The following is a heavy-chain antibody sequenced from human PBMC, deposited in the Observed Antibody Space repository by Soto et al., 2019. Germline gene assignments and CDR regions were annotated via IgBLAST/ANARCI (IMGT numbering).Heavy chain of an antibody. CDR2: ITDNGGGT. J-gene: IGHJ4*02. CDR1: GFSFGSYD. Sequence: GGALRFSCSASGFSFGSYDMSWVLQTPGKGLDWVSAITDNGGGTYHAAAVQGRFPISRDNSNHTLKLHMDSPTVDYRGAYYCVCGRNKFSHWGPGTLVTVSS. CDR3: VCGRNKFSH. V-gene: IGHV3-23*01.